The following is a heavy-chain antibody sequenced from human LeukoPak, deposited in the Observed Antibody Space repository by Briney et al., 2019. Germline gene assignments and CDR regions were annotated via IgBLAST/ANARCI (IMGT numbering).Heavy chain of an antibody. CDR2: IRYDGSNK. Sequence: GGSLRLSCAASGFTFSSYSMNWVRQAPGKGLEWVAFIRYDGSNKYYADSVKGRFTISRDNSKNTLYLQMNSLRAEDTAVYYCAKGAAQSRADQQPTKSWGQGTLVTVSS. CDR1: GFTFSSYS. D-gene: IGHD6-13*01. V-gene: IGHV3-30*02. J-gene: IGHJ4*02. CDR3: AKGAAQSRADQQPTKS.